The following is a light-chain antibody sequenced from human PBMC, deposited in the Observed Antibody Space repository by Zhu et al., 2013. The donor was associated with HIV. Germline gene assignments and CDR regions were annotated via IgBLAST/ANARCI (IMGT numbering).Light chain of an antibody. CDR1: QSVLYSSNNKNY. CDR2: GTF. Sequence: DIVMTQSPDSLAVSLGERATINCKSSQSVLYSSNNKNYLAWYQQKPGQPPKLLIYGTFIRESGVPDRFSGSGSGTDFTLTISSLQAEDVAVYYCQQYYHTSGLTFGGGTKVEIK. V-gene: IGKV4-1*01. J-gene: IGKJ4*01. CDR3: QQYYHTSGLT.